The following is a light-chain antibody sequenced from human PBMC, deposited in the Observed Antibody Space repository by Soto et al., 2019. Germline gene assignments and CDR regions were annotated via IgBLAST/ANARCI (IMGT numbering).Light chain of an antibody. CDR3: QSYDSSLSYV. CDR2: GDN. CDR1: SSNIGAGYG. Sequence: QSVLTQPPSVSGAPGQRVTISCTGSSSNIGAGYGVHWYQQLPGTAPKLLIYGDNNRPSGVPDRFSGYRSGTSASLAITGLQAEDEADYYCQSYDSSLSYVFGPGTKLTVL. V-gene: IGLV1-40*01. J-gene: IGLJ1*01.